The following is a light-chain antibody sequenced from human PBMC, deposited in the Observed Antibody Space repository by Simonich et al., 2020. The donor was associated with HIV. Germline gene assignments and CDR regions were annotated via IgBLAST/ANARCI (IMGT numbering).Light chain of an antibody. J-gene: IGKJ2*01. Sequence: DIVMTQSPDSLAVSLVERATINCKSSQSVLYRSNNKNYLAWYQQKPGQHPKLLLYWESTRESGVPDRFSGSGSGTDFTLTISSLQAEDVAVYYCQQYFSTPYTFGQGTKLEIK. CDR3: QQYFSTPYT. CDR2: WES. CDR1: QSVLYRSNNKNY. V-gene: IGKV4-1*01.